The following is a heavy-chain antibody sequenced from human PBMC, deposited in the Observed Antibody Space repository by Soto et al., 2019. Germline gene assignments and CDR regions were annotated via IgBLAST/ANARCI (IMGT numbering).Heavy chain of an antibody. D-gene: IGHD2-15*01. CDR3: AINEGRDVSNFDY. CDR2: INPYNDYT. V-gene: IGHV1-18*04. J-gene: IGHJ4*02. Sequence: GASVKVSGKTSCYTFGPCSMTWLRQAPGQGLEWMGWINPYNDYTDYAQKFQGRVTITADASTSTAYMELSSLRSEDTAIYYCAINEGRDVSNFDYWGQGTLVTVSS. CDR1: CYTFGPCS.